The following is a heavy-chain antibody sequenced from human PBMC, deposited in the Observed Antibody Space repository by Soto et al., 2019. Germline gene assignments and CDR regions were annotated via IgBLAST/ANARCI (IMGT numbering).Heavy chain of an antibody. CDR3: ARSARPYCSGGSCHTLNFDY. Sequence: GESLKISCAASGFTFSDYYMSWIRQAPGKGLEWVSYITSSGSTIYYADSVKGRFTISRDNAKNSLYLQMNSLRAEDTAVYYCARSARPYCSGGSCHTLNFDYWGQGTLVTVSS. D-gene: IGHD2-15*01. V-gene: IGHV3-11*01. CDR2: ITSSGSTI. J-gene: IGHJ4*02. CDR1: GFTFSDYY.